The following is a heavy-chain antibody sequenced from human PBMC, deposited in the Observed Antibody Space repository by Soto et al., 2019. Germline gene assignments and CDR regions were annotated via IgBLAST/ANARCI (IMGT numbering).Heavy chain of an antibody. Sequence: EVQLLESGGGLVQPGGSLRLSCAASGFTFSSSAMSWVRQAPGKGLEWVSAISGSGDYTSYTDSVKGRFTISRDSSKNTLYLQMNSLRAEDTALYYCAKENAFKFGNWGQGTLVTVSS. CDR2: ISGSGDYT. J-gene: IGHJ4*02. D-gene: IGHD3-16*01. CDR1: GFTFSSSA. CDR3: AKENAFKFGN. V-gene: IGHV3-23*01.